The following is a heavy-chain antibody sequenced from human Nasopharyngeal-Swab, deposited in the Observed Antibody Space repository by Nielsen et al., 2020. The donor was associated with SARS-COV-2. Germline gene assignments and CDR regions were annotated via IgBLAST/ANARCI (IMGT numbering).Heavy chain of an antibody. CDR1: GFPFSSYG. J-gene: IGHJ3*02. CDR2: ISSYSSDI. CDR3: AREGVDSASDYSEPFDI. V-gene: IGHV3-21*01. D-gene: IGHD5-12*01. Sequence: GESLKISCAASGFPFSSYGIHWVRQAPGKGLEWVSSISSYSSDINYADSLKGRFTISRDNAKNSLYLQMNSLRAEDTAVYYCAREGVDSASDYSEPFDIWGQGTMVTVSS.